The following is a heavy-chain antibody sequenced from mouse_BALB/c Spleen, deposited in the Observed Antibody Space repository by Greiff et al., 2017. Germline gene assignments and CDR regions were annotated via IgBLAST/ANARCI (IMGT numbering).Heavy chain of an antibody. CDR1: GFTFSSYA. Sequence: EVKLVESGGGLVKPGGSLKLSCAASGFTFSSYAMSWVRQTPEKRLEWVATISDGGSYTYYPDSVKGRFTISRDNAKNNLYLQMSSLKSEDTAMYYCARADGNWGQGTTLTVSS. V-gene: IGHV5-9-2*01. J-gene: IGHJ2*01. CDR2: ISDGGSYT. CDR3: ARADGN.